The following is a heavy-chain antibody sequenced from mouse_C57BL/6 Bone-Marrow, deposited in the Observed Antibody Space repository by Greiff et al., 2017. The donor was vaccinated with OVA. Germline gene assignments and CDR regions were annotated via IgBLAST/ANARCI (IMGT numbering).Heavy chain of an antibody. CDR1: GYTFTSYW. J-gene: IGHJ4*01. CDR2: IDPNSGGT. CDR3: ASITTVPFYYAMDY. V-gene: IGHV1-72*01. D-gene: IGHD1-1*01. Sequence: QVQLQQPGAELVKPGASVKLSCKASGYTFTSYWMHWIGRIDPNSGGTKYNEKFKSKATLTVDKPSSTAYMQLSRLTSEDSAVYYCASITTVPFYYAMDYWGQGTSVTVSS.